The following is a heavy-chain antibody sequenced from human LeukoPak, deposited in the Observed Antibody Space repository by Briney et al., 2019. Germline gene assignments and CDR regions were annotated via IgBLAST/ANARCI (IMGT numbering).Heavy chain of an antibody. D-gene: IGHD3-22*01. CDR2: INPNIGDT. V-gene: IGHV1-2*02. CDR1: GYTSIDHY. Sequence: ASVKVPCKASGYTSIDHYIHWVRQAPGQGLESMGWINPNIGDTNYAQKFQGRVTMTRDTSSSTAYMELSRLRSDDTAVYYCARAGHNSDSGGYDYWGQGTLVTVSS. J-gene: IGHJ4*02. CDR3: ARAGHNSDSGGYDY.